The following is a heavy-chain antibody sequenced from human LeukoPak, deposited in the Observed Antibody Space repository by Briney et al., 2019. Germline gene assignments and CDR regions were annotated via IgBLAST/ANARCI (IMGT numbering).Heavy chain of an antibody. J-gene: IGHJ4*02. V-gene: IGHV3-74*01. CDR2: TNSDGSST. D-gene: IGHD3-22*01. Sequence: PGGSLRLSCAASGFTFSTYWMHWVRQAPGKGLVWVSRTNSDGSSTSYADSVKGRFTISRDDSKNTVYLHMNSLRAEDTAVYYCARDRSGDSTAYYTDYWGQGTLVTVSS. CDR3: ARDRSGDSTAYYTDY. CDR1: GFTFSTYW.